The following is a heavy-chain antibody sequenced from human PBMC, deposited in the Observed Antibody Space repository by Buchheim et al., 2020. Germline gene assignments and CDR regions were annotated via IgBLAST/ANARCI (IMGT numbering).Heavy chain of an antibody. D-gene: IGHD3-10*01. V-gene: IGHV4-31*03. CDR2: IYYSGST. Sequence: QVQLQESGPGLVKPSQTLSLTCTVSGASISSGGYYWSWIRQLPGKGLEWIGYIYYSGSTYFNPSLKSRVTMSVDTYQKQFSLKLSSVTAADTAVYYCARGNAPMGAFDLWGQGT. J-gene: IGHJ3*01. CDR3: ARGNAPMGAFDL. CDR1: GASISSGGYY.